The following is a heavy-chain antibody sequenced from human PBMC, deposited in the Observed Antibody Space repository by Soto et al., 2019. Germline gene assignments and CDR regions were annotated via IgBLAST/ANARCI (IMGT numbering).Heavy chain of an antibody. Sequence: GGSLRISCAASGFTFSSYGMHWVRQAPGKGLEWVAVISYDGSNKYYADSVKGRFTISRDNSKNTLYLQMNSLRAEDTAVYYCAKGEDCSGGSCYSNWFDPWGQGTLVTVSS. D-gene: IGHD2-15*01. V-gene: IGHV3-30*18. CDR2: ISYDGSNK. J-gene: IGHJ5*02. CDR1: GFTFSSYG. CDR3: AKGEDCSGGSCYSNWFDP.